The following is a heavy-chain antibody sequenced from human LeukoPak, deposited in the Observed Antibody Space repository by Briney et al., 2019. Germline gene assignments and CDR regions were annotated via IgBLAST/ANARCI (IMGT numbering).Heavy chain of an antibody. Sequence: GRSLRISCKGSGYSSTSYWISWVRQMPGKGLEWMGRIDPSDSYTNYSPSFQGHVTISADKSISTAYLQWSSLKASDTAMYYCARPAVPAAIDYYYGMDVWGKGTTVTVSS. D-gene: IGHD2-2*01. CDR2: IDPSDSYT. CDR1: GYSSTSYW. V-gene: IGHV5-10-1*01. CDR3: ARPAVPAAIDYYYGMDV. J-gene: IGHJ6*04.